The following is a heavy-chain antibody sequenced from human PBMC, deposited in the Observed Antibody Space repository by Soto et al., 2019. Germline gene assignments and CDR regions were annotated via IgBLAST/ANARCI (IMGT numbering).Heavy chain of an antibody. CDR1: GFTFSDYY. CDR2: ISGSGGST. Sequence: PGGSLRLSCAASGFTFSDYYMSWIRQAPGKGLEWVSYISGSGGSTYYADSVKGRFTISRDNAKNSLYLQMNSLRAEDTAVYYCAREFMKGAFDIWGQGTMVTVSS. V-gene: IGHV3-11*01. D-gene: IGHD3-16*01. J-gene: IGHJ3*02. CDR3: AREFMKGAFDI.